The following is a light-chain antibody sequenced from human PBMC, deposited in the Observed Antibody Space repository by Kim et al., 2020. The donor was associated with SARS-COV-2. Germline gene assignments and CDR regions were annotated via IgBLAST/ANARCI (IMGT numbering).Light chain of an antibody. J-gene: IGKJ3*01. V-gene: IGKV3D-15*03. CDR3: QQYNKWPPFT. CDR1: QSVGNA. CDR2: GAS. Sequence: SPGERATLSCRASQSVGNAVAWYQQKPGQGPRLLIYGASIRATGIPVRFSGSGSGTEFTLIISTLQSEDFAIYYCQQYNKWPPFTFGPGTKVDIK.